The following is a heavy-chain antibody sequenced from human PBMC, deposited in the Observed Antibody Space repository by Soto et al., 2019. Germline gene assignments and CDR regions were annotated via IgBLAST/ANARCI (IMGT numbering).Heavy chain of an antibody. CDR2: INPDGSAE. CDR3: WREIWLQPDY. V-gene: IGHV3-7*04. J-gene: IGHJ4*02. Sequence: EVQLVESGGDLVQPGGSLRLTCVVSGLNFNNAWMNWVRQAPGKGLEWVANINPDGSAEGYVHSVRGRFTIARDNAKNSLYLQKNSLRADDTAVYYCWREIWLQPDYWGQGTLVTVSS. D-gene: IGHD5-12*01. CDR1: GLNFNNAW.